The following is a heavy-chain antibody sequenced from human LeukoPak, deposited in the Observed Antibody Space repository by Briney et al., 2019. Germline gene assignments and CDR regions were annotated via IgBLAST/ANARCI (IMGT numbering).Heavy chain of an antibody. CDR1: GGSISSYY. CDR2: IYYSGST. D-gene: IGHD4-17*01. J-gene: IGHJ4*02. CDR3: AREGGSTTVLDY. Sequence: PSETLSLTCTVSGGSISSYYWSWIRQPPGKGLEWIGYIYYSGSTNYNPSLKSRVTISVDTSKNQFSLKLSSVTAADTAVYYCAREGGSTTVLDYWGQGTLVTVSS. V-gene: IGHV4-59*01.